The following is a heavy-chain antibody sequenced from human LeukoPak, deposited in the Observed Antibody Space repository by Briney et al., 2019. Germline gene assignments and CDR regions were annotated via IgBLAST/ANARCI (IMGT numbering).Heavy chain of an antibody. CDR3: ARDGVYCGGDCYTFYYFDY. J-gene: IGHJ4*02. CDR1: GFTFSSHA. CDR2: ISVPAGNT. V-gene: IGHV3-23*01. D-gene: IGHD2-21*02. Sequence: PGGPLRLSCAASGFTFSSHAMSWVRQAPGKGLEWVSGISVPAGNTHYADSVKGRFTISRDNSKNTLYLQMNSLRAEDTAVYYCARDGVYCGGDCYTFYYFDYWGQGTLVTVSS.